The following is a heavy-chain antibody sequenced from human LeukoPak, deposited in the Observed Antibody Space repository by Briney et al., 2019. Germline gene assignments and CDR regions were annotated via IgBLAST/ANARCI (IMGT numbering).Heavy chain of an antibody. CDR2: MWDDGTNE. J-gene: IGHJ6*02. Sequence: PGGSLRLSCTASGFNFGIYGMHWVRQAPGKGLEWVAVMWDDGTNEYYVESVKGRFTISRDNGKRTLYLQMNSLRAEDTALYYCVKDVGRNYYYGMDVWGQGTTVTVSS. V-gene: IGHV3-30*02. CDR1: GFNFGIYG. CDR3: VKDVGRNYYYGMDV.